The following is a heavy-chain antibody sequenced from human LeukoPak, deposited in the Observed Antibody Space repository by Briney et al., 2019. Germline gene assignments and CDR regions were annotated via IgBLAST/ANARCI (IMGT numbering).Heavy chain of an antibody. CDR3: ARRTYYYDSSGYYQRRPFDY. J-gene: IGHJ4*02. CDR1: GGSFSGYY. Sequence: SETLSLTCAVYGGSFSGYYWSWIRQPPGKGLEWIGEINHSGSTNYNPSLKSRVTISVDTSKNQFSLKLSSVTAADTAVYYCARRTYYYDSSGYYQRRPFDYWGQGTLVTVSS. V-gene: IGHV4-34*01. D-gene: IGHD3-22*01. CDR2: INHSGST.